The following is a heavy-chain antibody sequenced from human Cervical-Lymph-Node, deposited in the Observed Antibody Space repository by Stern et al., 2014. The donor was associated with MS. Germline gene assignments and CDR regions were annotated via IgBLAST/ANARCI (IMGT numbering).Heavy chain of an antibody. D-gene: IGHD6-13*01. J-gene: IGHJ5*02. CDR2: VFPVFGIP. CDR1: GGTFSKFP. Sequence: VQLVQSGAEVTKPGSSVKVSCKASGGTFSKFPSSWVRQAPGQGIEWMGGVFPVFGIPTYAQEFRGRVTITADVSTSTVYMELSSLRSDDTAVYYCALSSETSDRWYSLGYDLWGQGTLVTVSS. V-gene: IGHV1-69*01. CDR3: ALSSETSDRWYSLGYDL.